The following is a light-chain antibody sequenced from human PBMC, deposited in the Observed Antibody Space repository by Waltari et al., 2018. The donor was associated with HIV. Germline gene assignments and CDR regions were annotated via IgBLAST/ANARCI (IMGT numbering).Light chain of an antibody. J-gene: IGLJ2*01. CDR2: GNK. V-gene: IGLV1-40*01. CDR3: QSYDRSLSASVV. CDR1: SSNIAADYD. Sequence: QSVLTQPPSVSGAPGQSVTISCTGGSSNIAADYDVHWYQQIPGTAPKLLISGNKNRPSGVPDRFSASKSGTSASLAITGLQAEDEADYFCQSYDRSLSASVVFGGGTKLTVL.